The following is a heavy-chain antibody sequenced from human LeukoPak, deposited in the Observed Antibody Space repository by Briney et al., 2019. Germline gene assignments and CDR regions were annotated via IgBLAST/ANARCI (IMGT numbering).Heavy chain of an antibody. V-gene: IGHV1-8*01. CDR2: MNPNSGNT. J-gene: IGHJ6*02. CDR1: GYTFTSYD. CDR3: ARGLVRCSGGSCYSDYYYYYGMDV. Sequence: ASVKVSCKASGYTFTSYDINWVRQATGQGLEWMGWMNPNSGNTGYAQKFQGRVTMTRNTSISTAYMELRSLRSDDTAVYYCARGLVRCSGGSCYSDYYYYYGMDVWGQGTTVTVSS. D-gene: IGHD2-15*01.